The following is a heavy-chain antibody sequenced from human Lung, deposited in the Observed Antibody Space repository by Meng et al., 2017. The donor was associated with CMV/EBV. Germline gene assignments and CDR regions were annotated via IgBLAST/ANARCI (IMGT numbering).Heavy chain of an antibody. D-gene: IGHD1-14*01. V-gene: IGHV1-18*01. CDR3: ASLFSPGEGGPFYCNHNGLDV. CDR2: ITAHNGYT. CDR1: GYTFTTYG. Sequence: ASVKVSXKASGYTFTTYGISWVRQAPGEGLEWVGWITAHNGYTNYAQNFQDRVTMTSDTSRSKVYMELRRLRSDETAVYYGASLFSPGEGGPFYCNHNGLDVWGQGTTVTVSS. J-gene: IGHJ6*02.